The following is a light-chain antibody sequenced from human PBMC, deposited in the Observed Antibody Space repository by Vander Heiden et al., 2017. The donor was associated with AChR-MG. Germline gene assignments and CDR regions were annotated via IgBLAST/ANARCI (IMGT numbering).Light chain of an antibody. Sequence: DIQMTQSPSTLSASVGDRVTITCRASQSISSWLAWYQQKPGKAPKLLIYDASSLESGVPSRFSGSGSGTEFTLTISSLQPDDFATYYCQQDNSYVTFGHGTKVDIK. J-gene: IGKJ3*01. V-gene: IGKV1-5*01. CDR1: QSISSW. CDR2: DAS. CDR3: QQDNSYVT.